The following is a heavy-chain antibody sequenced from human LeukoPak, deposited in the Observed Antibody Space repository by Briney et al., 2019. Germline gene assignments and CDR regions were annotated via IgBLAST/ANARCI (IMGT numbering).Heavy chain of an antibody. J-gene: IGHJ6*02. D-gene: IGHD3-22*01. CDR1: GFTFSSYA. Sequence: GGSLRLSCAASGFTFSSYAMSWVRQAPGKGLEWVSAISGSGGSTYYADSVKGRFTISRDNSKNTLYLQMNSLRAEDTAVYYCAKDMYYDSSGYSYYYYGMDVWGQGTMVTVS. CDR3: AKDMYYDSSGYSYYYYGMDV. V-gene: IGHV3-23*01. CDR2: ISGSGGST.